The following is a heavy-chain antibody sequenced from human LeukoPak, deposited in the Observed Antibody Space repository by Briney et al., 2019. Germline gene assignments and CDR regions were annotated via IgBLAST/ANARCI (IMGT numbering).Heavy chain of an antibody. Sequence: SVKVSCKASGGTFSDYALNWVRQAPGQGLEWMGVFIPVLGTANSTQNFQDRVSITADISTHTVYMELSSLKSEDTAVYFCARSPHILTGENFDYWGQGTLVTVPS. CDR1: GGTFSDYA. D-gene: IGHD3-9*01. V-gene: IGHV1-69*10. CDR2: FIPVLGTA. CDR3: ARSPHILTGENFDY. J-gene: IGHJ4*02.